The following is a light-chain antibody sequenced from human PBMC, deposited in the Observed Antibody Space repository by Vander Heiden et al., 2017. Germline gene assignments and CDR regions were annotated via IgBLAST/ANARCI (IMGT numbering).Light chain of an antibody. Sequence: QSVLTQPPSASGTPGQRVTISCSGSSSNLGINYVFWYQQLPGTAPRLLIYDNTHRPSGVPERFSCSKSGTSASLAISGLRSDDEADYYCAAWDDSLSGRVFGGGTKLTVL. V-gene: IGLV1-47*02. CDR1: SSNLGINY. CDR2: DNT. CDR3: AAWDDSLSGRV. J-gene: IGLJ3*02.